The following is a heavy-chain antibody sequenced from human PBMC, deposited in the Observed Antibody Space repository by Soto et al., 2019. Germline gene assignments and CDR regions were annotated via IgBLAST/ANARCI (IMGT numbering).Heavy chain of an antibody. Sequence: GGSLRLSCTVSGFAFNNYGINWVRQAPGQGLEWVSSISKSDYTYYSDSVKGRFTISRDNAKNSVSLQMNTLRVEDTAVYYCAREDSIIIPAASDFWGQGTLVTVSS. CDR3: AREDSIIIPAASDF. D-gene: IGHD2-2*01. V-gene: IGHV3-21*01. CDR2: ISKSDYT. CDR1: GFAFNNYG. J-gene: IGHJ4*02.